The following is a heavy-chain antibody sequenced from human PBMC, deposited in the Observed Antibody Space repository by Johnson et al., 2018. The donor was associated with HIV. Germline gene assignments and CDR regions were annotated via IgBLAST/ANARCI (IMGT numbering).Heavy chain of an antibody. CDR1: VFTFDDYA. CDR3: ARGDGATGYHDAFDI. CDR2: ISWNSVTI. J-gene: IGHJ3*02. D-gene: IGHD1-26*01. Sequence: VQLVESGGGVVQPGRSLRLSCAASVFTFDDYAMHWVRQPPGKGLEWVSGISWNSVTIGYADSVRGRFTISRDNAKNSLYLQMNRLRAEDTAVYYCARGDGATGYHDAFDIWGQGTMVTVSS. V-gene: IGHV3-9*01.